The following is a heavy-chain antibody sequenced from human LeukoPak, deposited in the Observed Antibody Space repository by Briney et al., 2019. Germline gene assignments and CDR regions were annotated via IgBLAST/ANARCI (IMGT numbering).Heavy chain of an antibody. CDR2: ISGSGGST. V-gene: IGHV3-23*01. D-gene: IGHD2-15*01. CDR3: AKAPVTTCSGAYCYPFDY. Sequence: GGSLRLSCAASGFTFSSYGMSWVRQAPGKGLEWVSAISGSGGSTYYADSVKGRFTISRDSSKNTLYLQMNSLRAWDAAVYYCAKAPVTTCSGAYCYPFDYWSQGTLVTVSS. J-gene: IGHJ4*02. CDR1: GFTFSSYG.